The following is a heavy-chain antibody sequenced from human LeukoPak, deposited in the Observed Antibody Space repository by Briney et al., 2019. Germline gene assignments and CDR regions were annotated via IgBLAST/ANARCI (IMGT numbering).Heavy chain of an antibody. D-gene: IGHD6-19*01. CDR2: INPTDSNT. CDR1: GYNFINNW. Sequence: HGESLKISCKTSGYNFINNWISWVRQMPGKGLEWMGRINPTDSNTNYSPSFQGHVTISIDKSISTPYVQWSSLKASDSAMYYCARGSGWADYWGQGTLVTVSS. J-gene: IGHJ4*02. V-gene: IGHV5-10-1*01. CDR3: ARGSGWADY.